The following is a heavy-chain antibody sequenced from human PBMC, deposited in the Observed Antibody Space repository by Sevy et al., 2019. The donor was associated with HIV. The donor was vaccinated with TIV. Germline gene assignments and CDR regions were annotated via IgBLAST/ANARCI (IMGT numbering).Heavy chain of an antibody. CDR2: INPNSGGT. D-gene: IGHD2-2*02. J-gene: IGHJ3*02. CDR3: AREDIVVVPAAIRGVTDDAFDI. CDR1: GYTFTGYY. Sequence: ASMKVSCKASGYTFTGYYMHWVRQAPGQGLEWMGWINPNSGGTNYAQKFQGRVTMTRDTSISTAYMELSRLRSDDTAVYYCAREDIVVVPAAIRGVTDDAFDIWGQGTMVTVSS. V-gene: IGHV1-2*02.